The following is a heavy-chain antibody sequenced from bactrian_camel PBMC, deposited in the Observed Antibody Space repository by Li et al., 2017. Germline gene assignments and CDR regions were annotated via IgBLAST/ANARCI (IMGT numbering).Heavy chain of an antibody. Sequence: DVQLVESGGELVQPGASLRLSCAASGFTLSSYRTYWVRQAPGKGLEWVSIINRGGTTYYADSMKGRFTISRDNATNTVYLQMNSLKPEDTAVYYCVSLVGRPLVHQGTQVTVS. V-gene: IGHV3S40*01. CDR2: IINRGGTT. CDR1: GFTLSSYR. J-gene: IGHJ4*01. D-gene: IGHD2*01.